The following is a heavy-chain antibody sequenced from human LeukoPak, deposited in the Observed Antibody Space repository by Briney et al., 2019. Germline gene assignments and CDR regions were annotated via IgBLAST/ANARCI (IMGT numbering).Heavy chain of an antibody. Sequence: SETLSLTCTVSGGSISSSSYYWGWIRQPPGKGPEWIGSIYYSGTTYYSPSLKSRVTISVDTSKNQFSLKLNSVTATDTAVFYCAGLTGTTRDYWGQGTLVTVSS. V-gene: IGHV4-39*01. D-gene: IGHD1-20*01. CDR2: IYYSGTT. CDR3: AGLTGTTRDY. CDR1: GGSISSSSYY. J-gene: IGHJ4*02.